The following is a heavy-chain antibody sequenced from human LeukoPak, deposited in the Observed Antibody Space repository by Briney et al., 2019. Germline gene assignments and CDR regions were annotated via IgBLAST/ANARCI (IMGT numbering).Heavy chain of an antibody. J-gene: IGHJ6*02. CDR3: ARPHYYDSSGWRYYYYGMDV. V-gene: IGHV3-21*01. Sequence: GGSLRLSCAASGFAFSSYSMNWVRQAPGKGLEWVSSIGSSSSYIYYADSVKGRFTISRDNAKNSLYLQMNSLRAEDTAVYYCARPHYYDSSGWRYYYYGMDVWGQGTTVTVSS. CDR2: IGSSSSYI. CDR1: GFAFSSYS. D-gene: IGHD3-22*01.